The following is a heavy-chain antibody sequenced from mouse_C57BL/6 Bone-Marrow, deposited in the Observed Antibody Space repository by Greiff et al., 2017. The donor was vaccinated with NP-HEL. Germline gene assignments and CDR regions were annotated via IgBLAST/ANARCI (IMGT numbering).Heavy chain of an antibody. CDR3: ARLGDDYDGAWFAY. J-gene: IGHJ3*01. CDR1: GIDFSRYW. D-gene: IGHD2-4*01. CDR2: INPDSSTI. V-gene: IGHV4-1*01. Sequence: EVQLQESGGGLVQPGGSLKLSCAASGIDFSRYWMSWVRRAPGKGLEWIGEINPDSSTINYAPSLKDKFIISRDNATNTLYLQMSKVRSEDTALYYCARLGDDYDGAWFAYWGQGTLVTVSA.